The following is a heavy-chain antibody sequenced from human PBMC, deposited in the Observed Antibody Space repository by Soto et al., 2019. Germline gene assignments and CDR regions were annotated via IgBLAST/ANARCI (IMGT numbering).Heavy chain of an antibody. J-gene: IGHJ4*02. CDR1: GFTFSNAW. D-gene: IGHD3-16*01. Sequence: EVQLVESGGGLVKPGGSLRLSCAASGFTFSNAWMSWVRQAPGKGLEWVGRIKSKTDGGTTDYAAPVKGRFTISRDDSKNTLYLQMNSLKTEDTAVYYCTTAPRGYYDYIWGNFISDYWGQGTLVTVSS. CDR2: IKSKTDGGTT. V-gene: IGHV3-15*01. CDR3: TTAPRGYYDYIWGNFISDY.